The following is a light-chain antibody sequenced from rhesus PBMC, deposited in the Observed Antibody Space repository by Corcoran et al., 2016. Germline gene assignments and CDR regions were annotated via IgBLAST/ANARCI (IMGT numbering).Light chain of an antibody. Sequence: ETVVTQSPATLALSPGERATLSCRASQSVGSYLAWYQQKPGQAPRLLIYGAASRAPGIPHRFRGSGAGTDFTLTISSLEPEDVGVYYCQQSSNLSRTFGQGTKVEIK. J-gene: IGKJ1*01. CDR1: QSVGSY. V-gene: IGKV3-24*04. CDR3: QQSSNLSRT. CDR2: GAA.